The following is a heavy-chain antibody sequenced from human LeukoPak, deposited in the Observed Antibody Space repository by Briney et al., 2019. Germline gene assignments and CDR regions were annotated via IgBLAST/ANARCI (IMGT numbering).Heavy chain of an antibody. CDR1: GGSVSGFY. CDR3: ARGKRRDSFRNVFQI. Sequence: SETLSLTCGVYGGSVSGFYWSWVRQPPGKGLEWIGENDHRVNTNYNPSLVSRVTISVDTSKNQISLRLSSVTAADTAVYYCARGKRRDSFRNVFQIWGQGTMVTVSS. CDR2: NDHRVNT. J-gene: IGHJ3*02. V-gene: IGHV4-34*01. D-gene: IGHD3-22*01.